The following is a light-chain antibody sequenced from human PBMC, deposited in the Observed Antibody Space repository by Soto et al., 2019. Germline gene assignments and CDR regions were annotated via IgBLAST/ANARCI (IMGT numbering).Light chain of an antibody. CDR1: SSNIGSNT. J-gene: IGLJ3*02. Sequence: QSVLTQPPSASGTPGQRVTISCSGSSSNIGSNTVNWYQQLPGTAPKLLIYSNNQRPSGVPDRFSGSKSGTSASLAISGLQSVDEADYYCAAWDDSLSRWVFGGGTKLTVL. CDR3: AAWDDSLSRWV. V-gene: IGLV1-44*01. CDR2: SNN.